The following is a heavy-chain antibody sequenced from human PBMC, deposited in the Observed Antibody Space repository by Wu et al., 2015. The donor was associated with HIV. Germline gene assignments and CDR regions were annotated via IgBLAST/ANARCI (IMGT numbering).Heavy chain of an antibody. J-gene: IGHJ3*02. CDR3: ARDRLGRSGAFDI. CDR2: INPNSGGT. V-gene: IGHV1-2*02. Sequence: QVQLVQSGAEVKKPGASVKVSCKASGYTFTGYYMHWVRQAPGQGLEWMGWINPNSGGTNYAQKLQGRVTMTTDTSTSTAYMELRSLRSDDTAVYYCARDRLGRSGAFDIWGQGTMVTVSS. D-gene: IGHD3-16*01. CDR1: GYTFTGYY.